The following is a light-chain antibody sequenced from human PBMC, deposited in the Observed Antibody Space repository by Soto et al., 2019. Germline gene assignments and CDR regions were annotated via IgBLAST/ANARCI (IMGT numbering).Light chain of an antibody. CDR3: TSYAGSNIWV. CDR1: SSDVGGYNY. V-gene: IGLV2-8*01. Sequence: QSALTQPPSASGSPGQSVTISCTGNSSDVGGYNYVSWYQQYPGKAPKLMIYEVSKRPSGVPDRFSGSKSGKTASLTVSGLQPEDEADYYCTSYAGSNIWVFGGGTQLTVL. CDR2: EVS. J-gene: IGLJ3*02.